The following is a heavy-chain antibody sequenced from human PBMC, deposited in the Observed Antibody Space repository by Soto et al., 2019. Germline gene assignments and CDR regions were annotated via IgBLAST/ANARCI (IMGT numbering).Heavy chain of an antibody. CDR3: AKGLALMADH. D-gene: IGHD2-21*01. CDR2: ILYDGSKE. V-gene: IGHV3-30*18. J-gene: IGHJ4*02. Sequence: VGSLRLSCTDSGFSFNTYVMDWVRQAPGKGLEWVARILYDGSKEYYADPVKGRFTISRDNSKNTLYLQMDRLRVEDTAVYFCAKGLALMADHWGQGTPVTVSS. CDR1: GFSFNTYV.